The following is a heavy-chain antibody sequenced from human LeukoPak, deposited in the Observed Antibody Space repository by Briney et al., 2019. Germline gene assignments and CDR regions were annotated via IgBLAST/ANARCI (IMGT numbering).Heavy chain of an antibody. CDR1: GGSISSSSYY. J-gene: IGHJ4*02. V-gene: IGHV4-39*07. CDR2: IYHSGST. Sequence: SETLSLTCTVSGGSISSSSYYWGWIRQPPGKGLEWIGSIYHSGSTYYNPSLKSRVTISVDTSKNQFSLRLSSVTAADTAVYYCARAPDFDYWGQGTLVTVSS. CDR3: ARAPDFDY.